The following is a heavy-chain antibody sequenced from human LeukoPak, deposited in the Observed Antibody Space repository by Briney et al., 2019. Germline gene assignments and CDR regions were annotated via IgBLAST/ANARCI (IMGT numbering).Heavy chain of an antibody. CDR3: ARGGLYYYDSSGYHTHDY. V-gene: IGHV3-11*04. D-gene: IGHD3-22*01. J-gene: IGHJ4*02. CDR1: GFTFSDYY. CDR2: ISSSGSTI. Sequence: PGGSLRLSCAASGFTFSDYYMSWIRQAPGKGLEWVSYISSSGSTIYYADSVKGRFTISRDNAKNSLYLQMNSLRAEDTAVYYCARGGLYYYDSSGYHTHDYWGQGTLVTVSS.